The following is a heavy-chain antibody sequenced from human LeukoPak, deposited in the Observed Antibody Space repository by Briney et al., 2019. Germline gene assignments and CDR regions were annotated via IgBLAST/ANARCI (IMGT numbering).Heavy chain of an antibody. V-gene: IGHV3-23*01. CDR1: GFTFSNYA. D-gene: IGHD2-21*02. CDR2: ISVSGGST. Sequence: GGSLRLSCAASGFTFSNYAMSWVRQAPGKGLEWVSTISVSGGSTYYADSVKGRFTISRDNSKNTLYLQMNSLRAEDTAVYYCARDRMVTLYYFEYWGQGTLVTVSS. J-gene: IGHJ4*02. CDR3: ARDRMVTLYYFEY.